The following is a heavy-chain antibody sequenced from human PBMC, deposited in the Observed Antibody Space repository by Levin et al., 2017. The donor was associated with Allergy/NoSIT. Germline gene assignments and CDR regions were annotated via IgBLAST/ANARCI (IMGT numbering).Heavy chain of an antibody. D-gene: IGHD4-17*01. V-gene: IGHV3-33*01. Sequence: GGSLRLSCAASGFTFSSYGMHWVRQAPGKGLEWVAVIWYDGSNKYYADSVKGRFTISRDNSKNTLYLQMNSLRAEDTAVYYCARTDYGDSEYYFDYWGQGTLVTVSS. J-gene: IGHJ4*02. CDR1: GFTFSSYG. CDR3: ARTDYGDSEYYFDY. CDR2: IWYDGSNK.